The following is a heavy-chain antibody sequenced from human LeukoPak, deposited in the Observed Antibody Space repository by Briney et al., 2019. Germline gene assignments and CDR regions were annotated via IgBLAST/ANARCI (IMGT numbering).Heavy chain of an antibody. Sequence: GGSLRLSCAASGFTFSSYWMNWVRQAPGKGLEWVANIKPDGSDQYYVDSVKGRFTISRDNAKNSLYLQMNSLRAEDTAVYYCARYGALDYWGQGTLVTVSS. D-gene: IGHD4-17*01. CDR1: GFTFSSYW. CDR3: ARYGALDY. J-gene: IGHJ4*02. V-gene: IGHV3-7*04. CDR2: IKPDGSDQ.